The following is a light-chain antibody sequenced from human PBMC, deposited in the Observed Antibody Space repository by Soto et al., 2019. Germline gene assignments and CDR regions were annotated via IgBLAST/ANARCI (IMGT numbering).Light chain of an antibody. Sequence: EIVLTQSPGALSLSPGERDTLSCGASHSVSSSYLAWYQQKPGQAPRLLTYGASTRATGIPDRFSGSGSGTDFTLTISRLEPEDFAVYYCQQYGSSPRTFGQGTKVDIK. V-gene: IGKV3-20*01. CDR3: QQYGSSPRT. CDR2: GAS. CDR1: HSVSSSY. J-gene: IGKJ1*01.